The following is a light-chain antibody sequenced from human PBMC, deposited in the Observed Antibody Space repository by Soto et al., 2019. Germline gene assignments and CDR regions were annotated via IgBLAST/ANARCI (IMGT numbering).Light chain of an antibody. V-gene: IGKV3-15*01. Sequence: EIVMTQSPATLSVSPGERATLSCRAMQSVSSYVAWYPQKRGQAPRLLIYAAVTRAVGVPDRFSGSGSGTEFTLTICSRHSEDVGIYYCHQDTKWTLIYTFGQETKLEIK. CDR1: QSVSSY. J-gene: IGKJ2*01. CDR2: AAV. CDR3: HQDTKWTLIYT.